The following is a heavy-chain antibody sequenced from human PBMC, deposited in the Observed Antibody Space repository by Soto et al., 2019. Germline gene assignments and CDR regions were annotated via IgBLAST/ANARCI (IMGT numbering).Heavy chain of an antibody. CDR3: AQGGPRDCYRDLAY. CDR1: GFTFNSFA. V-gene: IGHV3-23*01. D-gene: IGHD2-15*01. CDR2: IINTGDDT. J-gene: IGHJ4*02. Sequence: EVQLLESGGDLVQPGGSLRLSCEASGFTFNSFAMTWVRQAPGKGLEWVSSIINTGDDTYYADFVRGRFTISRDNSKNRRYLQMSSMRAEDTAVYFCAQGGPRDCYRDLAYLAQGTRVTVSS.